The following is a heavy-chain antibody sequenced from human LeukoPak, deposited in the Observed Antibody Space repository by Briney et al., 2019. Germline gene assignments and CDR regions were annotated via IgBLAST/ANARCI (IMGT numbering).Heavy chain of an antibody. J-gene: IGHJ6*02. D-gene: IGHD3-10*01. CDR3: ARRSYRADVDV. CDR2: SYYNGGT. V-gene: IGHV4-39*01. CDR1: GDSMITDTYY. Sequence: SETLSLTCTVSGDSMITDTYYWVWIRRPPRKGLEWIANSYYNGGTQYSRALTNRATMSMDTSTNQFSLRLSSVTAADTAVYYCARRSYRADVDVWGQGTTVTVSS.